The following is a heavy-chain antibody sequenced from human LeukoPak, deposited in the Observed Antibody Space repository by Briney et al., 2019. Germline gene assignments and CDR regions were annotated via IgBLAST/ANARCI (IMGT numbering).Heavy chain of an antibody. Sequence: PSQTLSLTCTVSGGSISSGGYYWSWIRQHPGKGLEWIGYIYYSGSTYYNPSLKSQVTISVDTSKNQFSLKLSSVTAADTAVYYCARDRDYYGSGSSDYYGMDVWGQGTTVTVSS. CDR2: IYYSGST. D-gene: IGHD3-10*01. J-gene: IGHJ6*02. CDR3: ARDRDYYGSGSSDYYGMDV. V-gene: IGHV4-31*01. CDR1: GGSISSGGYY.